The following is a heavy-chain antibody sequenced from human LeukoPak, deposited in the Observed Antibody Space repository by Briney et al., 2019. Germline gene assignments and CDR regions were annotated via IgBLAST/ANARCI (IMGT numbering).Heavy chain of an antibody. CDR3: ASQYCSTTSCLFDN. CDR2: ISSSGTTI. V-gene: IGHV3-48*03. CDR1: GFTFSSYE. D-gene: IGHD2-2*01. Sequence: PGGSLRLSCAASGFTFSSYEMNWVRQAPGKGLQWVSDISSSGTTIYYADSVKGRFTISRDNAKNSLYLQINSLRAEDTAVYYCASQYCSTTSCLFDNWGQGTLVTVSS. J-gene: IGHJ4*02.